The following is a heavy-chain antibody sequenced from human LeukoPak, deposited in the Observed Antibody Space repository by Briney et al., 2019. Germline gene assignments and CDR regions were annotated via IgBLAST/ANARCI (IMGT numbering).Heavy chain of an antibody. J-gene: IGHJ4*02. CDR2: ISGSGGST. CDR3: AKDTYTHSGTYYLYYFDY. Sequence: GGSLRLSCAASGFTFSNYAMTWVRQAPGKGLEWVSGISGSGGSTHYADSVKGRFTISRDNSKNTLYLQMNSLRAEDTAVYYCAKDTYTHSGTYYLYYFDYWGQGTLVTVSS. D-gene: IGHD1-26*01. CDR1: GFTFSNYA. V-gene: IGHV3-23*01.